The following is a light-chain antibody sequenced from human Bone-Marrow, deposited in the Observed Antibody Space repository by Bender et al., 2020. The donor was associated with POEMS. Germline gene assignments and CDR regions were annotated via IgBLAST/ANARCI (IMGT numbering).Light chain of an antibody. V-gene: IGLV2-23*02. Sequence: QSALTTPASVSGSPGQSITLSCTGTSRDVGGYNYVSWYPHHPGEAPKLLIYDVTKRPSGVSDRFSGSKSGNTASLTISGLQAEDESNYYCCSYAGSGTLWVFGGGTKVTVL. CDR3: CSYAGSGTLWV. CDR2: DVT. J-gene: IGLJ3*02. CDR1: SRDVGGYNY.